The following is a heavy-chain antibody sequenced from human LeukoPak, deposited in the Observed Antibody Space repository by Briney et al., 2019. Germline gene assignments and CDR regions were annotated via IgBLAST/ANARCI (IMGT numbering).Heavy chain of an antibody. Sequence: GGSLRLSCAASGFTFSGYGMSWVRQAPGKGLEWVSGISGSGSSTYYADSVKGRFTISRDNSKNTLYLQMNSLRAEDTAVYYCAKEPNYYDSSGYYHFFDYWGQGTLVTVSS. CDR2: ISGSGSST. CDR3: AKEPNYYDSSGYYHFFDY. V-gene: IGHV3-23*01. J-gene: IGHJ4*02. CDR1: GFTFSGYG. D-gene: IGHD3-22*01.